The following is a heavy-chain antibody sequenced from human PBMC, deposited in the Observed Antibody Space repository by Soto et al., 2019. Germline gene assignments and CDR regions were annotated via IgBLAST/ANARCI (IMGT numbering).Heavy chain of an antibody. CDR1: SGSISGYF. D-gene: IGHD3-10*01. Sequence: SETLSLTCTVCSGSISGYFWSWIRQPQVNKQKWIGYISYRENTNTNPSLQSLVSSSLVTFKNQITLKLDAVTASDTAVYYCARMERSKEGLSVYYFDFWGQGTLVTVSS. CDR2: ISYRENT. CDR3: ARMERSKEGLSVYYFDF. V-gene: IGHV4-59*01. J-gene: IGHJ4*02.